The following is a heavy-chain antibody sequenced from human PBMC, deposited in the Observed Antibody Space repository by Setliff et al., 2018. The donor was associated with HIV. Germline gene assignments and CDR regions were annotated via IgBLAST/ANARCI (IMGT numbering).Heavy chain of an antibody. Sequence: ASVKVSCKASGYGFINYGISWVRQAPGQGPEWMGWISPYTGNTDYAPRLLGRVTMTTDTSTSTAYLELRSLTSDDTAVYYCARARLQGIVTAVGPRDNCLDPWGQGTRVTVSS. CDR1: GYGFINYG. J-gene: IGHJ5*02. D-gene: IGHD1-26*01. V-gene: IGHV1-18*01. CDR2: ISPYTGNT. CDR3: ARARLQGIVTAVGPRDNCLDP.